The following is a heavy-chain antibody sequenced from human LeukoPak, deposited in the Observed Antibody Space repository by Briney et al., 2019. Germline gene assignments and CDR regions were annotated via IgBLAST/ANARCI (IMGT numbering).Heavy chain of an antibody. J-gene: IGHJ4*02. CDR1: GFTFSSYG. D-gene: IGHD2-15*01. CDR3: ARTSGGGWPYYFDY. Sequence: GGSLRLSCAASGFTFSSYGMHWVRQAPGKGLEWVAVIWYDGSNKYYADSVKGRFTISRDNSKNTLYLQMNSLRAEDTAVYYCARTSGGGWPYYFDYWGQGTLVTVSS. CDR2: IWYDGSNK. V-gene: IGHV3-33*01.